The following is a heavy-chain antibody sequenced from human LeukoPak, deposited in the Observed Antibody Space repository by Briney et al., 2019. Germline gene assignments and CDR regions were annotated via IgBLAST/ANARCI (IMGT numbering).Heavy chain of an antibody. Sequence: PSETLSLTCTVSSGSISTSNYYWGWVRQPPGKALEWIGNIFYSGSTYYNPSLKSRVTISEDTSKNQFSLKLSSVTAADTAVYYCARGASSRFEHWGQGTLVTVSS. J-gene: IGHJ4*02. V-gene: IGHV4-39*07. CDR1: SGSISTSNYY. D-gene: IGHD6-13*01. CDR3: ARGASSRFEH. CDR2: IFYSGST.